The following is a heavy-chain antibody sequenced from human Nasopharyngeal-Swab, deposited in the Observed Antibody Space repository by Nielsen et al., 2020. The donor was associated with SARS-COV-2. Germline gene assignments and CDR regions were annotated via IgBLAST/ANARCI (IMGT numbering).Heavy chain of an antibody. V-gene: IGHV3-30*18. CDR2: ISYEASKR. D-gene: IGHD3-3*02. CDR1: GFTFTNFG. Sequence: GGSLRLSCAASGFTFTNFGMHWVRQAPGMGLQWVAFISYEASKRYYTDSVKGRFTISRDHSKNTVYLQMNSLRTEDTAVYFCAKQGGVFHFRSSFYPDYWGQGSLVTVS. J-gene: IGHJ4*02. CDR3: AKQGGVFHFRSSFYPDY.